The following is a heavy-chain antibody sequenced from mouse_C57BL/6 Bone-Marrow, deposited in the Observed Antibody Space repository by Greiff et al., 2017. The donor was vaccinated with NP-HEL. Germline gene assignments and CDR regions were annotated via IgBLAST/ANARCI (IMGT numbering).Heavy chain of an antibody. D-gene: IGHD4-1*01. V-gene: IGHV7-3*01. Sequence: EVKVVESGGGLVQPGGSLSLSCAASGFTFTDYYMSWVRQPPGKALEWLGFIRNKANGYTTEYSASVKGRFTISRDNSQSILYLQMNALRAEDSATYYCARANWDGCGYWGQGTLVTVSA. CDR1: GFTFTDYY. CDR2: IRNKANGYTT. J-gene: IGHJ3*01. CDR3: ARANWDGCGY.